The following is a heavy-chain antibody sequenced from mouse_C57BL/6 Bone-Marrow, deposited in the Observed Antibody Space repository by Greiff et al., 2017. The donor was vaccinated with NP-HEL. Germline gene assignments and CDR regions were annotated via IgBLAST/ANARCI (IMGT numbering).Heavy chain of an antibody. CDR3: ARPRDGGFYAMDY. CDR2: ISSGGSYT. J-gene: IGHJ4*01. CDR1: GFTFSSYG. Sequence: EVHLVESGGDLVKPGGSLKLSCAASGFTFSSYGMSWVRQTPDKRLEWVATISSGGSYTYYPDSVKGRFTISRDNAKNTLYLQMSSLKSEDTAMYYCARPRDGGFYAMDYWGQGTSVTVSS. V-gene: IGHV5-6*01.